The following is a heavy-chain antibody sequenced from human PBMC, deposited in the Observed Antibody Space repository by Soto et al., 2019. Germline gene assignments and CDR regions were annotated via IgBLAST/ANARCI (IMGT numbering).Heavy chain of an antibody. D-gene: IGHD6-25*01. V-gene: IGHV1-46*01. J-gene: IGHJ6*02. CDR3: ARGDGRGSSGFYYYYGMDV. Sequence: QVQLVQSGAEVKKPGASVKVSCKASGFTFTNYFFHWVRQAPRQGLEWMGIIRPYDGSTNYVQSLQGRVTMTSDTSTSTVYMELSSLRSEDTAVYYCARGDGRGSSGFYYYYGMDVWGHGTTVTVSS. CDR2: IRPYDGST. CDR1: GFTFTNYF.